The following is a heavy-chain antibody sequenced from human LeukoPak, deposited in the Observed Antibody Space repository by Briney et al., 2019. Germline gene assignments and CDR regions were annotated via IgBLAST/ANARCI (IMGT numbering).Heavy chain of an antibody. CDR1: GYSFTSYW. CDR3: ATQHYYYDSRGYPIEVDY. CDR2: IYPGDSDT. D-gene: IGHD3-22*01. J-gene: IGHJ4*02. Sequence: GESLKISCKGSGYSFTSYWIGWVRQMPGKGLEWMGIIYPGDSDTRYSPSFQGQVTISADKSISTAYLQWSSLKASDTAMYYCATQHYYYDSRGYPIEVDYWGQGTLVTVSS. V-gene: IGHV5-51*01.